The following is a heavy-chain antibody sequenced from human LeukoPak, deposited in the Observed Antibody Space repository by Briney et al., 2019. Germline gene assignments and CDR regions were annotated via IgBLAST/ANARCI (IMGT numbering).Heavy chain of an antibody. D-gene: IGHD5-12*01. J-gene: IGHJ4*02. CDR1: GFTFSSYA. V-gene: IGHV3-23*01. CDR2: ISGSGGST. Sequence: PGGSLRLFCAASGFTFSSYAMSWVRQAPGKGLEWVSAISGSGGSTYYADSVKGRFTISRDNSKNTLYLQMNSLRAEDTAVYYCAKGGGYDFRPLDYWGQGTLVTVSS. CDR3: AKGGGYDFRPLDY.